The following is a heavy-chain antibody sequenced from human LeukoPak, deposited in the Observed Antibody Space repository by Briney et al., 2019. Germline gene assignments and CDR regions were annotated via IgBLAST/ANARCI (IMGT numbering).Heavy chain of an antibody. J-gene: IGHJ4*02. CDR2: ISGSGGST. CDR3: AKSLSGSYPIDY. D-gene: IGHD1-26*01. CDR1: GFTFSSYG. V-gene: IGHV3-23*01. Sequence: GGTLRLSCAASGFTFSSYGMSWVRQAPGKGLEWVSGISGSGGSTNYADSVKGRFTISRDNSKNTLYLQMNSLRAEDTAVYYCAKSLSGSYPIDYWGQGTLVTVSS.